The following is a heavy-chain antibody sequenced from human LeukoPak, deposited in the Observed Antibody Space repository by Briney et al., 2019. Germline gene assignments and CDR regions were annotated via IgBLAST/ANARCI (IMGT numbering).Heavy chain of an antibody. CDR3: ARDAGYCSSTSCSLYYFDY. Sequence: SVKVSCKASGGTFSSYAISWVRQAPGQGLEWMGGIIPIFGTANYAQKFQGRVTITTDESTSTAYMELSSLRSEDTAVYYCARDAGYCSSTSCSLYYFDYWGQGTLVTVSS. V-gene: IGHV1-69*05. CDR2: IIPIFGTA. J-gene: IGHJ4*02. CDR1: GGTFSSYA. D-gene: IGHD2-2*01.